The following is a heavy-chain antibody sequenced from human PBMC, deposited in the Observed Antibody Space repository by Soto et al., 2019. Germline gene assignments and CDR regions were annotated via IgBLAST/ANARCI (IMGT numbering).Heavy chain of an antibody. CDR3: ARGPVVTPFVDY. D-gene: IGHD2-21*02. V-gene: IGHV4-61*01. CDR1: GGSVTSGNYY. J-gene: IGHJ4*01. Sequence: PSETLSLTCTVSGGSVTSGNYYWSWIRQPPGKGLEWIGHIDYSGSTNYNPSLKSRVTISVDASKNQCSLKLSSVTAADTAIYYCARGPVVTPFVDYWGHGTLVTVSS. CDR2: IDYSGST.